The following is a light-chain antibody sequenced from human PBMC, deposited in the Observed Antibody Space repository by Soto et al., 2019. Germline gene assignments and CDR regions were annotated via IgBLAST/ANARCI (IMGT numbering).Light chain of an antibody. J-gene: IGKJ4*01. CDR1: QSVATS. Sequence: EIVLTQSPATLSLSPGDRATLSCGASQSVATSLAWYQHRPGQAPRLLIYGAFKRSTGIPTRFSGSGSGTHFTLTISSLEPEVFAVYYCQHRNNWPSVTFGGGTKLEIK. CDR3: QHRNNWPSVT. V-gene: IGKV3-11*01. CDR2: GAF.